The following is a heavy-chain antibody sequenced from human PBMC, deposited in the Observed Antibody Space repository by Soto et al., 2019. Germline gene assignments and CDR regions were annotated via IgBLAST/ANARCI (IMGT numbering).Heavy chain of an antibody. V-gene: IGHV3-49*03. Sequence: PGGSLRLSCTTSGFTFNDYAMSWFRQAPGKGLEWVGFIRSETYGGTTEYAASVKGRFTISRDDSKSIAYLQMNSLKTADTAVYYCNRGISGSFTTLDHWGQGTLVTVSS. CDR3: NRGISGSFTTLDH. CDR2: IRSETYGGTT. J-gene: IGHJ4*02. D-gene: IGHD1-26*01. CDR1: GFTFNDYA.